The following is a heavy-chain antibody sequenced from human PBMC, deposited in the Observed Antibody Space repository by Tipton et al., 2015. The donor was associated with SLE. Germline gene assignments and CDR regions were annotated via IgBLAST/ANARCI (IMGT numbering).Heavy chain of an antibody. CDR3: ASGAVVSPFDY. CDR2: IYTSGST. CDR1: GGSISSGSYY. J-gene: IGHJ4*02. D-gene: IGHD4-23*01. Sequence: TLSLTCTVSGGSISSGSYYWSWIRQPAGKGLEWIGRIYTSGSTNYNPSLKSRVTTSVDTSKNQFSLKLSSVTAADTAVYYCASGAVVSPFDYWGQGTLVTVSS. V-gene: IGHV4-61*02.